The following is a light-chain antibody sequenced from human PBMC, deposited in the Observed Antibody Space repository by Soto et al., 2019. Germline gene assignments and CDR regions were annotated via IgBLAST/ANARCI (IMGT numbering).Light chain of an antibody. Sequence: VLTQSPATLALSPGERATLACRSSLIVSVYLDWYPQKPGQATRVLVADASNRATGIPARFSGSGSGTDFTLTISSLEPEDFAVYYCHQRQYWPPITFGRGTRLEIK. CDR1: LIVSVY. V-gene: IGKV3-11*01. CDR2: DAS. J-gene: IGKJ5*01. CDR3: HQRQYWPPIT.